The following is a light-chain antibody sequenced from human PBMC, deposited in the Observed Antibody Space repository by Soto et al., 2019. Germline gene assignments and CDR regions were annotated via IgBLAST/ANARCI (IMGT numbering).Light chain of an antibody. CDR1: TGAVTSDSS. V-gene: IGLV7-43*01. CDR2: GTD. J-gene: IGLJ2*01. CDR3: LLYYNGAVV. Sequence: QAVVTQESSLTVSRGGTVTLTCASSTGAVTSDSSANRFQQKPGQPPRSLIYGTDKKHSWTPVRFSGSLLGGKAALTLSGVQPDDEADYYCLLYYNGAVVFGGGTKLTVL.